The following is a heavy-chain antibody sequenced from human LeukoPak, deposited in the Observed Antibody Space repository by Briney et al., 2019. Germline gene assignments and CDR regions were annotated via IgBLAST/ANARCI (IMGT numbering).Heavy chain of an antibody. CDR2: IYYSGST. D-gene: IGHD2-15*01. V-gene: IGHV4-59*01. J-gene: IGHJ3*02. CDR3: ARRYCSGGSCYSAFDI. Sequence: PSETLSLTCTVSGGSTSSYYWSWIRQPPGKGLEWIGYIYYSGSTNYNPSLKSRVTISVDTSKNQFSLKLSSVTAADTAVYYCARRYCSGGSCYSAFDIWGQGTMVTVSS. CDR1: GGSTSSYY.